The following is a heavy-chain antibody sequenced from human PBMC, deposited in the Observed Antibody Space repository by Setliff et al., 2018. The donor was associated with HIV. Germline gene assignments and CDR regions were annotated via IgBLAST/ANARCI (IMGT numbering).Heavy chain of an antibody. Sequence: SVKVSCKASGGALSNYAFSWVRQAPGQGLQWMGGIIPVVDAGTYAQSFQGRVTITADKSTSTINLELTGLRSDNTAVYYCAGGIEYRSNAYVAEYFDLWGQGTLVTV. CDR2: IIPVVDAG. CDR3: AGGIEYRSNAYVAEYFDL. J-gene: IGHJ4*02. CDR1: GGALSNYA. D-gene: IGHD6-6*01. V-gene: IGHV1-69*06.